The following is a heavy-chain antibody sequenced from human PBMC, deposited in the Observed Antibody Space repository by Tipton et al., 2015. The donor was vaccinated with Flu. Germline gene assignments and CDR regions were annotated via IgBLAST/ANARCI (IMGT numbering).Heavy chain of an antibody. V-gene: IGHV3-20*04. Sequence: VQLVQSGGGVVRPGGSLRLSCAASGFNFDDYDMSWVRQAPGKGLEWVAGISRKGGSTGSADSVKGRFTISRDNAKNSLYLQMNSLRVEDTALYYCARESVLRYFDWVHNLMDVWGHGTTVTVSS. J-gene: IGHJ6*02. CDR3: ARESVLRYFDWVHNLMDV. D-gene: IGHD3-9*01. CDR1: GFNFDDYD. CDR2: ISRKGGST.